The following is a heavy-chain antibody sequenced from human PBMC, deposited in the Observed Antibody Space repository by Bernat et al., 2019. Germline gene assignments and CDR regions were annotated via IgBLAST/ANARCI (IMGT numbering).Heavy chain of an antibody. D-gene: IGHD2-15*01. V-gene: IGHV4-59*01. CDR3: ARDKNCSGGSCYDAFDI. J-gene: IGHJ3*02. CDR2: IYYSGST. CDR1: GGSISSYY. Sequence: QVQLQESGPGLVKPSETLSLTCTVSGGSISSYYWSWIRQPPGKGLEWIGYIYYSGSTNYNPSLKSRVTISVDTSKNQFSLKLSSVTAADTAVYYCARDKNCSGGSCYDAFDIWGQGTMVTVSS.